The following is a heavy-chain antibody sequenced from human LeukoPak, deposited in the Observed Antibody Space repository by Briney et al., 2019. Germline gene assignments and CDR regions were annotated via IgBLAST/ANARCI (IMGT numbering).Heavy chain of an antibody. CDR1: GFTFSSYG. D-gene: IGHD2-2*01. CDR3: GKGGSSTSCCVDY. CDR2: ISYDGSNK. V-gene: IGHV3-30*18. J-gene: IGHJ4*02. Sequence: GGSLRLSCAASGFTFSSYGMHWVRQAPGKGLEWVAVISYDGSNKYYADSVKGRFTISRDNSKNTLYLQMNSLRAEDTAVYYCGKGGSSTSCCVDYWGQGTLVTVSS.